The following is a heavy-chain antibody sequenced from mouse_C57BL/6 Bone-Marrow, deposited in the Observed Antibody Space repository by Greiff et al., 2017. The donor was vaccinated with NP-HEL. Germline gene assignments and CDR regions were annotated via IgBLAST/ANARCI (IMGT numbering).Heavy chain of an antibody. D-gene: IGHD1-1*01. CDR1: GYTFTSYW. J-gene: IGHJ1*03. Sequence: VQLQQSGTVLARPGASVKMSCKTSGYTFTSYWMHWVKQRPGQGLEWIGAIYPGNSDTSYNQKFKGKAKLTAVTSASTAYMELSSLTNEDSAVYCCTSPLYYYGSSYWYFDVWGTGTTVTVSS. CDR2: IYPGNSDT. V-gene: IGHV1-5*01. CDR3: TSPLYYYGSSYWYFDV.